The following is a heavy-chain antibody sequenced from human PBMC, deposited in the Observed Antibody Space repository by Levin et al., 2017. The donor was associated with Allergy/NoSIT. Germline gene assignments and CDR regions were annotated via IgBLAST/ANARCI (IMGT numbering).Heavy chain of an antibody. CDR1: GFTFNNYA. J-gene: IGHJ4*02. Sequence: GESLKISCAASGFTFNNYAMSWVRQAPGKGLEWVSAIINSGVGTYYADSVKGRFTISRDNSKNTMYLQMHSLRAEDTAVYFCAKDAIRGSDQPYYFDYWGQGTLVTASS. D-gene: IGHD6-19*01. CDR2: IINSGVGT. V-gene: IGHV3-23*01. CDR3: AKDAIRGSDQPYYFDY.